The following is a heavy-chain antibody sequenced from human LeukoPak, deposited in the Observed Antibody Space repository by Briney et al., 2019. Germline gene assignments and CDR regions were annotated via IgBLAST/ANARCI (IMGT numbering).Heavy chain of an antibody. D-gene: IGHD3-16*01. CDR1: GGSISSYY. Sequence: SETLSLTCSVSGGSISSYYWSWIRQPPGKGLEWIGYISYTGSTNYNPSLKTRVTISLDRSKNQFSLKLSSVTAADTAVYYCARGSWAFDYWGQGTLVTVSS. V-gene: IGHV4-59*12. CDR2: ISYTGST. CDR3: ARGSWAFDY. J-gene: IGHJ4*02.